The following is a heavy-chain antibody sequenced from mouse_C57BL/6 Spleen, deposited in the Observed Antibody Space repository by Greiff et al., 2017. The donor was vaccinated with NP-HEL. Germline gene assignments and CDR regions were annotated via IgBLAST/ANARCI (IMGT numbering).Heavy chain of an antibody. J-gene: IGHJ2*01. CDR3: TREGLSSYFDY. CDR1: GYTFTDYE. D-gene: IGHD3-1*01. V-gene: IGHV1-15*01. CDR2: IDPETGGT. Sequence: QVHVKQSGAELVRPGASVTLSCKASGYTFTDYEMHWVKQTPVHGLEWIGAIDPETGGTAYNQKFKGKAILTADKSSSTAYMELRSLTSEDSAVYYCTREGLSSYFDYWGQGTTLTVSS.